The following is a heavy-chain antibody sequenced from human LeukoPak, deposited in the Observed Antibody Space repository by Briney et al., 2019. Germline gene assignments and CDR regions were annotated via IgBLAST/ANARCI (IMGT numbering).Heavy chain of an antibody. J-gene: IGHJ4*02. D-gene: IGHD1-1*01. CDR3: ARGTTHRDLDY. Sequence: SQTLSLTCTVSGGSISSGDYYWSWIRQPPGKGLEWIGYIYSSGSTYYNPSLKSRVTISVDTSKNQSSLKLSSVTAADTAVYYCARGTTHRDLDYWGQGTLVTVSS. CDR2: IYSSGST. V-gene: IGHV4-30-4*08. CDR1: GGSISSGDYY.